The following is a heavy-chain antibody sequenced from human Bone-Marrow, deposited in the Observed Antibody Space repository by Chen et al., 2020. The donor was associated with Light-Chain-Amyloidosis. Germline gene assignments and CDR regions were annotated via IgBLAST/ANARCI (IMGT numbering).Heavy chain of an antibody. CDR3: AKDISYDDILPGYPADAFDI. D-gene: IGHD3-9*01. CDR2: SGGRGGSR. V-gene: IGHV3-23*04. Sequence: EVQLVESGGGLVQPGGSLRLSCAASGFSFSSYAMSWVRQAPGKGLEWVAGSGGRGGSRYSGDSVKGRRTIYRDNSKNALFLQMNSLRAEDTAVYYCAKDISYDDILPGYPADAFDIWGQGTMVTVSS. J-gene: IGHJ3*02. CDR1: GFSFSSYA.